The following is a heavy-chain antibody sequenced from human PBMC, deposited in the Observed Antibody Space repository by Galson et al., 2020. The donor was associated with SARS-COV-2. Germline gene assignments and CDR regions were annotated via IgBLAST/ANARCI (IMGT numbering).Heavy chain of an antibody. J-gene: IGHJ3*02. D-gene: IGHD3-22*01. CDR3: ARDVGYDSSGYYLRAFDI. V-gene: IGHV4-59*01. CDR2: IYYSGST. CDR1: GGSISSYS. Sequence: SETLSLTCTVSGGSISSYSWSWIRQPPGKGLEWIGYIYYSGSTNYNPSLKSRVTISVDTSKNQFSLKLSSVTAADTAVYYCARDVGYDSSGYYLRAFDIWGQGTMVTVSS.